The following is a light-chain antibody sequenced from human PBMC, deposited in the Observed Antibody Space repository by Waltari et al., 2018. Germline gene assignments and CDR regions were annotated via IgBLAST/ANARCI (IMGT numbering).Light chain of an antibody. CDR1: TTDGSGYDY. V-gene: IGLV2-11*01. J-gene: IGLJ3*02. Sequence: QSALAQPRAVSGAPGQSGTISCTATTTDGSGYDYVSGYQQHPVKGPKLIIFDVNRRPSGVPDRFSGSKTGNMASLTISGLQPEDEAIYYCCSFTEEVFGGGTTVTVL. CDR2: DVN. CDR3: CSFTEEV.